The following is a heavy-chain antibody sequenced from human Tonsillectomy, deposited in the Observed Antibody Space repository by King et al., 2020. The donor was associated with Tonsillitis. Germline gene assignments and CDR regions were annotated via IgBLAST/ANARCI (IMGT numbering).Heavy chain of an antibody. V-gene: IGHV3-23*01. CDR2: ISVNGDAT. Sequence: PGGFLIQPGGSLTLSCTASGFTFSSCAMSWVRQAPGKGLEWVSTISVNGDATYYADSVKGRFTISRDNSRNTQDLQMNSLRAEDTAIYYCTKGGGSSWSNWGQGALVTVSS. CDR3: TKGGGSSWSN. D-gene: IGHD6-13*01. CDR1: GFTFSSCA. J-gene: IGHJ4*02.